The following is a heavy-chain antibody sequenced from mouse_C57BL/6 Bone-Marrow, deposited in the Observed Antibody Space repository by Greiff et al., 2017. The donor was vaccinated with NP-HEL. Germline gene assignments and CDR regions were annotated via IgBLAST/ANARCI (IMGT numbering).Heavy chain of an antibody. CDR3: ARKMITDYFDY. V-gene: IGHV1-59*01. CDR1: GYTFTSYW. CDR2: IDPSDSYT. Sequence: QVQLQQPGAELVRPGTSVKLSCKASGYTFTSYWMHWVKQRPGQGLEWIGVIDPSDSYTNYNQKFKGKATLTVDTSSSTAYMQLSSLTSEDSAVYYCARKMITDYFDYWGQGTTLTVSS. J-gene: IGHJ2*01. D-gene: IGHD2-4*01.